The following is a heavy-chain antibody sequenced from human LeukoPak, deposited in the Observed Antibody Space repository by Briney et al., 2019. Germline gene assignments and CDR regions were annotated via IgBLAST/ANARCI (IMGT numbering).Heavy chain of an antibody. CDR1: GFTFSDFS. V-gene: IGHV3-11*06. D-gene: IGHD5-24*01. Sequence: GGSLRLSCAASGFTFSDFSMTWIRQAPGKGLEWVSYITSSSSYTSYADSVRGRFTISRDNSKNTLYLQMNSLRSEDTAVYYCARGRGGDGYNWLCYFDYWGQGTLVTVSS. CDR3: ARGRGGDGYNWLCYFDY. CDR2: ITSSSSYT. J-gene: IGHJ4*02.